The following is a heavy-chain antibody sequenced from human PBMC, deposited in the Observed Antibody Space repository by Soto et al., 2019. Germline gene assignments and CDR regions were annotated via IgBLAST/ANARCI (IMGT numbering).Heavy chain of an antibody. CDR1: GYSFTSYW. CDR2: IYPGDSDT. D-gene: IGHD3-3*01. J-gene: IGHJ6*03. V-gene: IGHV5-51*01. CDR3: ARVGPYRSSTYYDFWSGYYYYMDV. Sequence: GESLKISCKGSGYSFTSYWIGWVRQMPGKGLEWMGIIYPGDSDTRYSPSFQGQVTISADKSISTAYLQWSSLKASDTAMYYCARVGPYRSSTYYDFWSGYYYYMDVWGKGTTVTVSS.